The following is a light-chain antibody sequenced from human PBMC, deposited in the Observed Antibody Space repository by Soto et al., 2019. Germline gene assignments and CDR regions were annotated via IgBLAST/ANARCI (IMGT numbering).Light chain of an antibody. Sequence: QSALTQPASVSGSPGQSITISCTGTSSDVGGYNHVSWYQQHPGKAPKLIIHDVSDRPSGVSNRFSGSKSGNTASLTISGPQAEDEADYYCSSYTSSSTVVFGGGTKLTVL. J-gene: IGLJ2*01. V-gene: IGLV2-14*01. CDR2: DVS. CDR1: SSDVGGYNH. CDR3: SSYTSSSTVV.